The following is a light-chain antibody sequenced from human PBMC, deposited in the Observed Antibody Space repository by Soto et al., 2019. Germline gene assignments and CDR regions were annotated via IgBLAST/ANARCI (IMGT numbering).Light chain of an antibody. CDR3: HQYNNWPPGT. V-gene: IGKV3-15*01. CDR2: GAS. Sequence: EIVMTQSPATLSVSPGERATLSCRAIQSISSNLAWYQQKPGQAPSLLLYGASTRATGIPARFSGSGSGTDFTLTISSLQSEDFAVYYFHQYNNWPPGTFGQGTKLEIK. J-gene: IGKJ2*02. CDR1: QSISSN.